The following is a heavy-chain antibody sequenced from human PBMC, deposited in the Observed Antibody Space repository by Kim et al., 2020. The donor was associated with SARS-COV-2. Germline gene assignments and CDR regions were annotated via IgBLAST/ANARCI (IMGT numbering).Heavy chain of an antibody. CDR2: ISSSSSYT. V-gene: IGHV3-11*05. Sequence: GGSLRLSCAASGFTFSDYYMSWIRQAPGKGLEWVSYISSSSSYTNYADSVKGRFTISRDNAKNSLYLQMNSLRAEDTAVYYCARDRIWFGELLFGVDYWGQGTLVTVSS. CDR3: ARDRIWFGELLFGVDY. J-gene: IGHJ4*02. D-gene: IGHD3-10*01. CDR1: GFTFSDYY.